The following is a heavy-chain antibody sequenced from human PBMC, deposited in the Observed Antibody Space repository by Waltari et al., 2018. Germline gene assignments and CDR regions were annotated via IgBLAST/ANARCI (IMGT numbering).Heavy chain of an antibody. V-gene: IGHV3-53*01. Sequence: EVQLVESGGGLIQPGGSLRLSCAASGFTVSSNYMSWVRQAPGKGLEWVSVIYSGGSTYYADSVKGRFTISRDNSKNTLYLQMNSLRAEDTAVYYCARGRELQGGYFHHWGQGTLVTVSS. CDR2: IYSGGST. J-gene: IGHJ1*01. CDR1: GFTVSSNY. CDR3: ARGRELQGGYFHH. D-gene: IGHD1-26*01.